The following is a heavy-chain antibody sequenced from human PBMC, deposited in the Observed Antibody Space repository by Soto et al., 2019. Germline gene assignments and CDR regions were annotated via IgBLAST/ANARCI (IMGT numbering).Heavy chain of an antibody. CDR3: ASRFSGAFDI. V-gene: IGHV1-18*01. D-gene: IGHD3-3*01. CDR1: GYTFTSFG. CDR2: VSAYNGNT. Sequence: QVHLVQSGAEVKKPGASVKVSCKASGYTFTSFGIGWVRQAPGQGLEWMGWVSAYNGNTNYAQNLQGRVTMTTDTSTSTAYMELRSLRSDDTAVYYCASRFSGAFDIWGQGTMVTVSS. J-gene: IGHJ3*02.